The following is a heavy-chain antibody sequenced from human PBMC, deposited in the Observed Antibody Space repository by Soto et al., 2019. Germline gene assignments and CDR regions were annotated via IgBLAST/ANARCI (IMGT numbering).Heavy chain of an antibody. V-gene: IGHV4-59*01. CDR1: GGPLTTYF. J-gene: IGHJ4*02. Sequence: PSETLSLTCNVSGGPLTTYFWSWIRQPPGKGLEWIGYVSYFGTTNYNPSLQSRLTISLDTSKTHFSLNLSSVTAADTAVYYCARGGGVYYFDYWGQGTLVTVSS. D-gene: IGHD2-8*02. CDR3: ARGGGVYYFDY. CDR2: VSYFGTT.